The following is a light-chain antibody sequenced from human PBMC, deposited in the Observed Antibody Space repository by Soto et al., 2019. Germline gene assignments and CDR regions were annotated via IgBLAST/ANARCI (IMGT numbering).Light chain of an antibody. CDR2: GAS. CDR1: QSVSNRF. CDR3: QQYGSSPPIT. J-gene: IGKJ5*01. V-gene: IGKV3-20*01. Sequence: EIVLTQSPDTLSFSPGERATLSGRAIQSVSNRFLAWYQQKSGQAPRLLISGASSRATGVPDRFSGSGPGTDFTLTISRLEPEDFAVYYCQQYGSSPPITLGQGTRLEIK.